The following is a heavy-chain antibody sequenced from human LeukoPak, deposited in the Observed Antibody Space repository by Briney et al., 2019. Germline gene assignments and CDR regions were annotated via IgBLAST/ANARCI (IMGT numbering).Heavy chain of an antibody. D-gene: IGHD3-22*01. CDR2: INPNSGGT. CDR3: ARDEAFSYYYDSSAHDDAFDI. Sequence: GASVEVSCKASGYTFTGYYMHWVRQAPGQGLEWMGWINPNSGGTKYAQKFQGRVTMTRDTSISTAYMELSRLRSDDTAVYYCARDEAFSYYYDSSAHDDAFDIWGQGTMVTVSS. J-gene: IGHJ3*02. CDR1: GYTFTGYY. V-gene: IGHV1-2*02.